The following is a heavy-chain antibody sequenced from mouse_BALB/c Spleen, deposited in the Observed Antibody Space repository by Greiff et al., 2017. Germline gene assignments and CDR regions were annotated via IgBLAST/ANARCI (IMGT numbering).Heavy chain of an antibody. J-gene: IGHJ3*01. CDR3: AREQYGNYAWLAD. D-gene: IGHD2-10*02. Sequence: EVQLVESGGGLVKPGGSLKLSCAASGFTFSSYAMSWVRQTPEKRLEWVASISSGGSTSYPDSVKGRFTISRDNARNILYLQMSSLRSEDTAMYYCAREQYGNYAWLADWGQGTLVTVSA. CDR1: GFTFSSYA. CDR2: ISSGGST. V-gene: IGHV5-6-5*01.